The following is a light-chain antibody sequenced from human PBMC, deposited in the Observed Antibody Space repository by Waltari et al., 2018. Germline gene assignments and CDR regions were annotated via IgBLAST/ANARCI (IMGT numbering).Light chain of an antibody. V-gene: IGKV1-39*01. CDR3: QQTYNSPWT. CDR1: QGVSVY. CDR2: TVS. Sequence: SLSASVGDRVTISCRASQGVSVYLNWYQQKPGKAPNLLIYTVSNLHSGVPSRFSGSGSGTDFTLTISSLQPEDFATYYCQQTYNSPWTFGQGTKVEIK. J-gene: IGKJ1*01.